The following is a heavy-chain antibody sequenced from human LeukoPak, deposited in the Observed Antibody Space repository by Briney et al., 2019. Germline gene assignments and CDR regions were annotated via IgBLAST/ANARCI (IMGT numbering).Heavy chain of an antibody. CDR3: ARDRGSYYYDSSGFFDY. Sequence: GGSLRLSCAASGFTFSSYSMNWVRQAPGKGLEWGSSISSSSSYIYYADSVKGRFIISGDNAKNSPYLQMNSLRAEDTAVYYCARDRGSYYYDSSGFFDYWGQGTLVTVSS. D-gene: IGHD3-22*01. CDR1: GFTFSSYS. CDR2: ISSSSSYI. V-gene: IGHV3-21*01. J-gene: IGHJ4*02.